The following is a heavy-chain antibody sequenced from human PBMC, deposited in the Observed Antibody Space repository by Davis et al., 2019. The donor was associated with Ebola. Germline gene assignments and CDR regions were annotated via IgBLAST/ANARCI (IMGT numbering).Heavy chain of an antibody. CDR2: ISAYNGNT. CDR1: GYTFTSYG. V-gene: IGHV1-18*01. D-gene: IGHD2-2*01. J-gene: IGHJ6*02. Sequence: ASVKVSCKASGYTFTSYGISWVRQAPGQGLEWMGWISAYNGNTNYAQKLQGRVTMTTDTSTSTAYMELRSLRSDDTAVYYCARDLRGCSSTSCYWTYYYGMDVWGQGTTVTVSS. CDR3: ARDLRGCSSTSCYWTYYYGMDV.